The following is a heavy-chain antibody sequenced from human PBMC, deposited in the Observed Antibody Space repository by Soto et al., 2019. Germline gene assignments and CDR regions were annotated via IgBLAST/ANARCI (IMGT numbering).Heavy chain of an antibody. J-gene: IGHJ4*02. D-gene: IGHD5-18*01. CDR1: RGPFNRYA. V-gene: IGHV1-69*01. Sequence: QVQLVQSGAEVKKPGSSVKVSCLASRGPFNRYALNWVRQAPGHGLEWLGALVPQFGTPNYAQKFQDRVTIVADESTNTTTMELRGLTSDDTAVYYCARQNRDTPMVPFDVWGQGTRVTVSS. CDR2: LVPQFGTP. CDR3: ARQNRDTPMVPFDV.